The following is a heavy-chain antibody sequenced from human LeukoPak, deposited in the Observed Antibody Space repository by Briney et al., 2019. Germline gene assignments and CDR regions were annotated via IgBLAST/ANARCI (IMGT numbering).Heavy chain of an antibody. CDR1: GYTFTSYG. V-gene: IGHV1-18*01. CDR3: AREAMVVTPWSAFDI. Sequence: ASVKVSCKASGYTFTSYGISWVRQAPGQGLEWMGWISAYNGNTNYAQKLQGRVTMTTDTSTSTAYMELRSLRSDDTAVYYCAREAMVVTPWSAFDIWGQGTMVTVSS. CDR2: ISAYNGNT. D-gene: IGHD4-23*01. J-gene: IGHJ3*02.